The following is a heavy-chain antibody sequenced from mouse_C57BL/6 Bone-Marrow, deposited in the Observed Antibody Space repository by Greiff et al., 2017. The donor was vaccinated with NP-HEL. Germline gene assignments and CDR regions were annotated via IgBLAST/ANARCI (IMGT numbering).Heavy chain of an antibody. CDR2: INPNNGGT. D-gene: IGHD2-4*01. V-gene: IGHV1-26*01. J-gene: IGHJ4*01. Sequence: VQPQQSGPELVKPGASVKISCKASGYTFTDYYVNWVKQSHGKSLEWIGDINPNNGGTSYNQKFKGKATLTVDKSSSTAYMELRSLTSEDSAVYYCARATYYDYDGAMDYWGQGTSVTVSS. CDR3: ARATYYDYDGAMDY. CDR1: GYTFTDYY.